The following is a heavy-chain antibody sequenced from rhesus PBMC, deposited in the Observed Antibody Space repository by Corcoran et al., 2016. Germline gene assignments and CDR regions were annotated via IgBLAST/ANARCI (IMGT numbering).Heavy chain of an antibody. V-gene: IGHV3-116*02. CDR2: INKKANGGSE. D-gene: IGHD6-31*01. CDR1: GFTFSDNY. CDR3: ARESPSGWWYFDY. J-gene: IGHJ4*01. Sequence: EVRLVESGGGLVQPGGSLRLSFAASGFTFSDNYMSWVRQAPGKGPEWVGFINKKANGGSEEYAVAVKGRFTISRYDSKSIASLQMNSRKTEDTAVYYCARESPSGWWYFDYWGQGVLVTVSS.